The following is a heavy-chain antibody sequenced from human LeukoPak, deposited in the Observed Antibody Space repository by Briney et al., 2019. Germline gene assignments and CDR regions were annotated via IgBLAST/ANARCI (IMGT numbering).Heavy chain of an antibody. CDR1: GYTFTSYG. Sequence: AASVKVSCKASGYTFTSYGISWVRQAPGQGLEWMGWISAYNGNTNYAQKLQGRVTMTTDTSTSTAYMELRSLRSDDTAVYYCARPYYDSSAPPYDYWGQGTQVTVSS. J-gene: IGHJ4*02. CDR3: ARPYYDSSAPPYDY. V-gene: IGHV1-18*01. D-gene: IGHD3-22*01. CDR2: ISAYNGNT.